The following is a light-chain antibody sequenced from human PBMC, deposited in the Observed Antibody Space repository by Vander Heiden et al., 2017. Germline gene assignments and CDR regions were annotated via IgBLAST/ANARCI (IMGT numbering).Light chain of an antibody. CDR2: VKN. CDR1: SLRSYY. Sequence: SPLSLGSRASVALRQTVRITCQGDSLRSYYASWYQQKPGQAPVLVIYVKNNRRSGIPGRFCGSSSGNTASLTITRAQAEGEAGDYCNSRDSSDNRGVVFGGGTKLTVL. V-gene: IGLV3-19*01. CDR3: NSRDSSDNRGVV. J-gene: IGLJ2*01.